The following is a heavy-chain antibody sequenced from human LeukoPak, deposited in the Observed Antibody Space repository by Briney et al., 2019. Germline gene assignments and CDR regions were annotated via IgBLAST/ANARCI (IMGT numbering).Heavy chain of an antibody. D-gene: IGHD4-17*01. Sequence: GASVKVSCKASGYTFTNYGISWVRQAPGQGLEWMGWISAYNANTNYAQKLQGRVTMTTDTSTSTAYMELRSLRSDDTAVYYCAREFAPWGDYGDYEGVYYFDYWGQGTLVTVSS. J-gene: IGHJ4*02. V-gene: IGHV1-18*01. CDR1: GYTFTNYG. CDR3: AREFAPWGDYGDYEGVYYFDY. CDR2: ISAYNANT.